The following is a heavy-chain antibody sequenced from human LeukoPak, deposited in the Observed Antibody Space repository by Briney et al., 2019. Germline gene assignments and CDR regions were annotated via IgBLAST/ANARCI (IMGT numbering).Heavy chain of an antibody. Sequence: SVKVSCKASGGTFSSYAICWVRQAPGQGLEWMGRIIPIFGTANYAQKFQGRVTITTDESTSTAYMELSSLRSEDTAVYYCARMPLPAGTIEDYWGQGTLVTVSS. J-gene: IGHJ4*02. V-gene: IGHV1-69*05. CDR3: ARMPLPAGTIEDY. CDR2: IIPIFGTA. D-gene: IGHD6-13*01. CDR1: GGTFSSYA.